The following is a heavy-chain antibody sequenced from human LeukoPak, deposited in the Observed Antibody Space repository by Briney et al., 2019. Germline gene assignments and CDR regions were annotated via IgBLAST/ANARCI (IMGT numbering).Heavy chain of an antibody. V-gene: IGHV3-11*01. CDR1: GFTFSDYY. CDR2: ISSSGSTI. D-gene: IGHD6-19*01. Sequence: PGGSLRLSCAASGFTFSDYYMSWIRQAPGKGLEWVSYISSSGSTIYYADSVKGRFTISRDNAKNSLYLQMNSLRAEDTAVYYCARVYQWLAPNFDYWGQGTLVTVSS. J-gene: IGHJ4*02. CDR3: ARVYQWLAPNFDY.